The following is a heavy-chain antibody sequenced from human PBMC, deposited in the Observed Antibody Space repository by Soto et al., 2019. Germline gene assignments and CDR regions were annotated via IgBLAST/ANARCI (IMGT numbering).Heavy chain of an antibody. D-gene: IGHD6-6*01. J-gene: IGHJ4*02. V-gene: IGHV3-73*01. Sequence: EVHLVESGGGLVHPGGSLKLSCAVSGFTFSGSVMHWVRQAPGKGLEWLGRIRSRDSDYATSYAESVKGRVTISRDDSKNTAYLQETSLNIEDTDLYYCTTYGNSSKGFDYWGQGTLVNVSS. CDR1: GFTFSGSV. CDR3: TTYGNSSKGFDY. CDR2: IRSRDSDYAT.